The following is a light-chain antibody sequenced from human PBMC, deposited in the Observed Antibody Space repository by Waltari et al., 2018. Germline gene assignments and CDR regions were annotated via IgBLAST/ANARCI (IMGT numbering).Light chain of an antibody. V-gene: IGLV1-44*01. CDR2: NNK. J-gene: IGLJ1*01. Sequence: QSVVTQPPSASGTPGQRVTISCSGSSANIGRNTVNWYQQLPGTTPKLLIYNNKKRPSGVPDRFSGSKSGTSASLAISGLQSEDEADYYCAAWDDSLPGLFVFGSGTKVTVL. CDR3: AAWDDSLPGLFV. CDR1: SANIGRNT.